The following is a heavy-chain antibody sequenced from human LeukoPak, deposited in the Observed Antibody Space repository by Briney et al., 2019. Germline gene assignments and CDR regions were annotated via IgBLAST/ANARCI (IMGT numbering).Heavy chain of an antibody. Sequence: SETLSLTCTVSGGSISSGGSYWSWNRQHPGKGLEWIGYIYYSGSTYYNPSLKSRVTISVDTSKNQFSLKLSSVTAADTAVYYCAREAGAIFGVVINYFDYWGQGTLVTVSS. D-gene: IGHD3-3*01. V-gene: IGHV4-31*03. CDR1: GGSISSGGSY. J-gene: IGHJ4*02. CDR2: IYYSGST. CDR3: AREAGAIFGVVINYFDY.